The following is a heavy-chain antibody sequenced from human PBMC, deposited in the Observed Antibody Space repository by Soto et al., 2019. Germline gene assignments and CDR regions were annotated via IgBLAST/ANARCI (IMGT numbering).Heavy chain of an antibody. CDR2: IYHSGTT. CDR3: ARDRRLVVAGIRYYGMDV. D-gene: IGHD6-13*01. V-gene: IGHV4-31*03. J-gene: IGHJ6*02. CDR1: SGSISSDNYY. Sequence: QVHLQESGPGLVKPSQTLSLTCTVSSGSISSDNYYWTWIRQHPGKGLEWIGDIYHSGTTYYNPSLKSRLVISVDTSKNQFSLKMRSVTAADTAVYYCARDRRLVVAGIRYYGMDVWGQGTTVTVSS.